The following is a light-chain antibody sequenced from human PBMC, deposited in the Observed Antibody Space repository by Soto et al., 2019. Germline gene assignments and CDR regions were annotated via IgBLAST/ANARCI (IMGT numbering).Light chain of an antibody. CDR3: MQGTHWPPYT. CDR2: KVS. V-gene: IGKV2-30*02. Sequence: DVVMTQSPLSLPVTLGQPASISCRSSQSLAHSDGNTYLNWFHQRPGQSPRRLMYKVSNRDSGVTDRFSGSGSDTDFTLKISGVEAEDVGVYYCMQGTHWPPYTFGQGTKLEIK. J-gene: IGKJ2*01. CDR1: QSLAHSDGNTY.